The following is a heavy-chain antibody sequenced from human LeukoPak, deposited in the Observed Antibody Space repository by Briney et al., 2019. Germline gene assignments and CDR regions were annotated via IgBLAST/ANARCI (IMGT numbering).Heavy chain of an antibody. CDR2: VYGSGST. J-gene: IGHJ6*03. V-gene: IGHV4-38-2*02. CDR1: GYSISNGHY. CDR3: ARGPFGSGNYYHYYYMDV. Sequence: SEPLSLTCSVSGYSISNGHYWGWIRQPPGKGLEWIGSVYGSGSTYYNTSLKSRVTISVDTSKNQLSLSLNYVTVADTAVYFCARGPFGSGNYYHYYYMDVWGKGTTVTVSS. D-gene: IGHD3-10*01.